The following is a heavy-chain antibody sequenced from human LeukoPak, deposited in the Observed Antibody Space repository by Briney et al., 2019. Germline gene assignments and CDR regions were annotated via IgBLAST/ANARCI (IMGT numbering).Heavy chain of an antibody. V-gene: IGHV3-21*01. CDR2: ISSSSNYI. CDR3: ARDESLVRGAAFDY. Sequence: PGGSLRLSCAASGFTFSSYSMNWVRQAPGKRLEWVSYISSSSNYINYADSVKGRFTISRDNAKNSLYLQMNSLRAEDTAVCYCARDESLVRGAAFDYWGQGTLVTVSS. CDR1: GFTFSSYS. J-gene: IGHJ4*02. D-gene: IGHD3-10*01.